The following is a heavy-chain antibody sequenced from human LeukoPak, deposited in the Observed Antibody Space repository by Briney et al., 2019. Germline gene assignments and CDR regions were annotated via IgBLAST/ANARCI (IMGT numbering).Heavy chain of an antibody. CDR2: IYYSGST. CDR3: ARVYYSSSYDYWYFDL. J-gene: IGHJ2*01. CDR1: GGSISNYY. D-gene: IGHD6-13*01. Sequence: SETLSLTCTVSGGSISNYYWSWIRQPPGKGLEWIGYIYYSGSTNYNPSLKSRVTISVDTSKNQFSLRLSSVTAADTAVYYCARVYYSSSYDYWYFDLWGRGTLVTVSS. V-gene: IGHV4-59*01.